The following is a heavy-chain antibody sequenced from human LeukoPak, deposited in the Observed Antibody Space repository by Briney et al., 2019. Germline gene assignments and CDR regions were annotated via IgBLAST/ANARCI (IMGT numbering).Heavy chain of an antibody. CDR3: MRDFWQKRDRQWYYYGLDV. CDR2: ISDSGSA. V-gene: IGHV4-59*01. CDR1: GGSISPYY. D-gene: IGHD6-19*01. J-gene: IGHJ6*02. Sequence: SETLSLTCTVSGGSISPYYWSWIRQPPGKGLEWIGYISDSGSADYSPSLKSRVTISIDTSKNQISLKVASVTAADTAVYYCMRDFWQKRDRQWYYYGLDVWGQGTTVTVSS.